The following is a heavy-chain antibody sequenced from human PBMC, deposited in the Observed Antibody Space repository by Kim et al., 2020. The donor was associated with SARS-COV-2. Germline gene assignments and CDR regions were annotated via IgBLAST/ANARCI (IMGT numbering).Heavy chain of an antibody. CDR2: ISYDGSNK. D-gene: IGHD2-15*01. Sequence: GGSLRLSCAASGFTFSSYAMHWVRQAPGKGLEWVAVISYDGSNKYYADSVKGRFTISRDKSKNTLYLQMNSLRAEDTAVYYCARELLGYCSGGSCSNFDYWGQGTLVTVSS. CDR3: ARELLGYCSGGSCSNFDY. J-gene: IGHJ4*02. CDR1: GFTFSSYA. V-gene: IGHV3-30*04.